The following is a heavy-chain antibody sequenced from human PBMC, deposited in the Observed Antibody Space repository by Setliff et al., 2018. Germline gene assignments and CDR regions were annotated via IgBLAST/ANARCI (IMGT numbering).Heavy chain of an antibody. CDR2: IKHRGFT. V-gene: IGHV4-34*01. Sequence: SETLSLTCAVYGESFDNHYWTWIRQPPGERLEWIGEIKHRGFTDYKPSLKSRLTMSVDTSRNQFSLNLGSVTAADTGVYYCARGRIAERPEAIDYWGQGTPVTVSS. CDR3: ARGRIAERPEAIDY. D-gene: IGHD6-6*01. J-gene: IGHJ4*02. CDR1: GESFDNHY.